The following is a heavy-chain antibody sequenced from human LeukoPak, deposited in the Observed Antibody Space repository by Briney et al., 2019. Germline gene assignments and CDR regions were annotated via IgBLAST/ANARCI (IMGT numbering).Heavy chain of an antibody. CDR2: ISGSGGST. CDR1: GFTFSSYA. D-gene: IGHD6-13*01. J-gene: IGHJ5*02. V-gene: IGHV3-23*01. CDR3: ARYPSVAATGWGRWFDH. Sequence: PGGSLRLSCAASGFTFSSYAMSWVRQAPGKGLEWVSAISGSGGSTYYADSVKGRFTISRDNAKSSLYLQMNSLRDEDTAVYYCARYPSVAATGWGRWFDHWGQGTLVTVSS.